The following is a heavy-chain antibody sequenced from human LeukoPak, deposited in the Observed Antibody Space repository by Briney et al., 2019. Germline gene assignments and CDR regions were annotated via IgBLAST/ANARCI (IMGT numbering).Heavy chain of an antibody. J-gene: IGHJ4*02. V-gene: IGHV3-23*01. CDR3: AREGGYCYGGTCRYFDY. CDR2: VTNGGAT. CDR1: GFTFSDYI. Sequence: GGSLRLSCVASGFTFSDYIMVWVRQAPGKGLEWVSAVTNGGATFDADSVKGRFTTSRDNYKNTLYLQMNSLRAEDTAVYYCAREGGYCYGGTCRYFDYWGQGTLVTVSS. D-gene: IGHD2-15*01.